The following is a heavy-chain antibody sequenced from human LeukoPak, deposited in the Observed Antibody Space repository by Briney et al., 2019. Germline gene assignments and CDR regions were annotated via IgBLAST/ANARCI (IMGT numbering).Heavy chain of an antibody. CDR2: INPSGGST. Sequence: GASVKVSCKESGYTFTSYYMHWVRQAPGQGLEWMGIINPSGGSTSYAQKFQGRVTMTRDMSTSTVYMELSSLRSEDTAVYYCASRTESGEPFDYWGQGTLVTVSS. CDR3: ASRTESGEPFDY. J-gene: IGHJ4*02. D-gene: IGHD1-14*01. V-gene: IGHV1-46*01. CDR1: GYTFTSYY.